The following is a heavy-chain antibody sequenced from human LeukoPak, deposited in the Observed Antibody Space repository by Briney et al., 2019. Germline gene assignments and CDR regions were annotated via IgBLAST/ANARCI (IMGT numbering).Heavy chain of an antibody. V-gene: IGHV3-48*03. CDR1: GFTFSSYE. CDR3: AKRSAESSGYFDY. D-gene: IGHD6-19*01. Sequence: PGGSLRLSCAASGFTFSSYEMNWVRQAPGKGLEWVSYISSSGSTIYYADSIKGRFTISRDNPKNTLYLQMNSLRAEDTAVYYCAKRSAESSGYFDYWGQGTLVTVSS. CDR2: ISSSGSTI. J-gene: IGHJ4*02.